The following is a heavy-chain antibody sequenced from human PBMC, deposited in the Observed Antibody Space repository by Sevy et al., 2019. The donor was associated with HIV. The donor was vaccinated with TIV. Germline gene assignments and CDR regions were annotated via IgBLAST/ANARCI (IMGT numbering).Heavy chain of an antibody. Sequence: SETLSLTCTVSGGSISSLNNYWTWIRQHTGKGLEWIGYISYSGRTNYNPSHKRRVTISLDTSKNQFSLRLSSVTAADTALFYCARANAYLSSDAFDLWGQGTMVTVSS. V-gene: IGHV4-31*03. CDR2: ISYSGRT. CDR1: GGSISSLNNY. CDR3: ARANAYLSSDAFDL. D-gene: IGHD1-26*01. J-gene: IGHJ3*01.